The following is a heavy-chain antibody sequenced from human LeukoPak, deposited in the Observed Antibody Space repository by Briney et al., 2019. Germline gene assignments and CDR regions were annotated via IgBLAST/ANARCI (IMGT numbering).Heavy chain of an antibody. V-gene: IGHV3-48*03. J-gene: IGHJ4*02. D-gene: IGHD2-21*02. Sequence: GGSLRLSCAASGFTFSSYEMNWVRQAPGKGLEWVSYISSSGSTIYYADSVKGRFTISRDNAKNSLYLQMNSLRAEDTAVYYCARDPSYCGGDCYSLDYWGQGTLVIVSS. CDR2: ISSSGSTI. CDR3: ARDPSYCGGDCYSLDY. CDR1: GFTFSSYE.